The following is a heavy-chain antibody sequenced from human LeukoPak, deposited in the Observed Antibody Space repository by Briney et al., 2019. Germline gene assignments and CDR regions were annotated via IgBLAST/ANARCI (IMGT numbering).Heavy chain of an antibody. CDR3: ARASSSGSRDFDY. D-gene: IGHD1-26*01. CDR2: IYTRGST. CDR1: GGSISSGRYY. J-gene: IGHJ4*02. Sequence: PSETLSLTCNVSGGSISSGRYYWSWIRQPAGKGLEWIGRIYTRGSTNYNPSLKSRATISVDTSKNQFSLKLSSVTAADTAVYYCARASSSGSRDFDYWGQGTLVTVSS. V-gene: IGHV4-61*02.